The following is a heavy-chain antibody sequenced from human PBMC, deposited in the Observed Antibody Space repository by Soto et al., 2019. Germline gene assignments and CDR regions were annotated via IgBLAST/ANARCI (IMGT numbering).Heavy chain of an antibody. CDR3: TRRDSGAFDV. CDR1: GFTFRDYY. V-gene: IGHV3-11*01. J-gene: IGHJ3*01. Sequence: GGSLRLSCATSGFTFRDYYFSWLRQAPGKGLEWISYISHSRKTIYYADSVKGRFTISRDDAKNTLYLQMNSLRAEDTAMYYCTRRDSGAFDVWGHGTMVTVSS. CDR2: ISHSRKTI.